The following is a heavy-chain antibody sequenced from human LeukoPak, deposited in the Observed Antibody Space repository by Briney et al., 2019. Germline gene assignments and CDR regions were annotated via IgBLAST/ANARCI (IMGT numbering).Heavy chain of an antibody. D-gene: IGHD6-19*01. CDR1: GFTFSSYW. Sequence: GGSLRLSCAASGFTFSSYWMSWVRQAPGKGLEWVANIKQDGSEKYYVDSVKGQFTISRDNAKNSLYLQMNSLRAEDTAVYYRAREWLVLPTSDYWGQGTLVTVSS. CDR3: AREWLVLPTSDY. CDR2: IKQDGSEK. V-gene: IGHV3-7*01. J-gene: IGHJ4*02.